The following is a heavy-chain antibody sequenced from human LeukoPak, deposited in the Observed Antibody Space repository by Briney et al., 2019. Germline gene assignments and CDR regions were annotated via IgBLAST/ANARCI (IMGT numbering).Heavy chain of an antibody. J-gene: IGHJ4*02. CDR3: ARDRASGHPFDY. CDR1: GYTFTSYG. Sequence: ASVRVSCKASGYTFTSYGISWVRQAPGQGLEWMGWISAYNGNTNYAQKLQGRVTMTTDTSTSTAYMELRSLRSDDTAVYYCARDRASGHPFDYWGQGTLVTVSS. V-gene: IGHV1-18*01. CDR2: ISAYNGNT. D-gene: IGHD3-10*01.